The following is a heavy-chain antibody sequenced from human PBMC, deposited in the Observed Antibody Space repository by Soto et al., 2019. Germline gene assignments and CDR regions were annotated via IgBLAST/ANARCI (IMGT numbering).Heavy chain of an antibody. V-gene: IGHV4-59*01. CDR1: GDSINNYF. CDR2: ISYSGST. CDR3: ARARQRDTGRGLDV. D-gene: IGHD5-18*01. Sequence: SETLSLTCTVSGDSINNYFWNWIRQPPGKGLEWIGYISYSGSTSYNPSLQSRVTISSDTSKNQFSLQLSSVTAADTAVYFCARARQRDTGRGLDVWGQGTPVTVSS. J-gene: IGHJ6*02.